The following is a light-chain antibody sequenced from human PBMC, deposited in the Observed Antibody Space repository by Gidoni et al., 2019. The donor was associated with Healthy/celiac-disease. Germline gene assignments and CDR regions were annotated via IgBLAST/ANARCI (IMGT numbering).Light chain of an antibody. J-gene: IGKJ1*01. CDR1: QSVSSY. CDR3: QHRTDSWT. CDR2: DAS. V-gene: IGKV3-11*01. Sequence: ELVLTQSPATLSLSPGERATLSCRASQSVSSYLAWYQQKPGQAPSLLIYDASNRATGIPARFSGSGSGTDFTLTISSLEPEDFAVYYCQHRTDSWTFGQGTKVEIK.